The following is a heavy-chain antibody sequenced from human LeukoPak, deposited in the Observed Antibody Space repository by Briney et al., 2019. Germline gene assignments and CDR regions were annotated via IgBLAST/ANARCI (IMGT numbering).Heavy chain of an antibody. CDR3: ARQDWVVATTDY. CDR2: IYHSGST. D-gene: IGHD5-12*01. Sequence: SETLSLTCAVSGGSISSGGYSWSWIRQPPGKGLEWIGYIYHSGSTYYNPSLKSRVTISVDRSKNQFSLKLSSVTAADTAVYYCARQDWVVATTDYWGQGTLVTVSS. CDR1: GGSISSGGYS. J-gene: IGHJ4*02. V-gene: IGHV4-30-2*01.